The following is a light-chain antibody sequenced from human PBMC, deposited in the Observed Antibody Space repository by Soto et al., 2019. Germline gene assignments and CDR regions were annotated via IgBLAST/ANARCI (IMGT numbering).Light chain of an antibody. CDR1: SSDVGNYDY. V-gene: IGLV2-14*01. J-gene: IGLJ2*01. CDR2: DVT. Sequence: QSALTQPASVSGSPGQSITISCTGTSSDVGNYDYVSWYQQHPGKAPKLIIYDVTNRPSGVSSRFSGSKSGNTASLTISGLQSDDEADYYCSSFTTTTTLILFGGWTKLTVL. CDR3: SSFTTTTTLIL.